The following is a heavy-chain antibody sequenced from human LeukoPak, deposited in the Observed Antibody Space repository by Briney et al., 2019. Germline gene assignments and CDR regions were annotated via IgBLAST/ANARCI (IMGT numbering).Heavy chain of an antibody. CDR2: INAGNGYT. CDR1: GYTFSTYT. J-gene: IGHJ4*02. D-gene: IGHD5-24*01. CDR3: AREIDRDDYKRFFDY. Sequence: ASVKVSCKASGYTFSTYTIHWVRQAPGQRLEWMGWINAGNGYTKYSQNFQGRVTITRDTSASTAYMQMSSLRSEDTAVYYCAREIDRDDYKRFFDYWGQGTLATVSS. V-gene: IGHV1-3*01.